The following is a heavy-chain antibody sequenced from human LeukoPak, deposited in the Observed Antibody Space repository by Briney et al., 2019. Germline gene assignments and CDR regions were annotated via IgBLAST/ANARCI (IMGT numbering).Heavy chain of an antibody. CDR3: SREGWLQSIDY. V-gene: IGHV1-46*01. CDR1: GYTFASYY. CDR2: INPSGGST. Sequence: GASVKDSCKASGYTFASYYMHWVRQAPGQRLDWMGIINPSGGSTSYPQKFQGRVTMPRDTSTSTVYMELSSLRSEDTAVYYCSREGWLQSIDYWGQGTLVTVSS. J-gene: IGHJ4*02. D-gene: IGHD5-24*01.